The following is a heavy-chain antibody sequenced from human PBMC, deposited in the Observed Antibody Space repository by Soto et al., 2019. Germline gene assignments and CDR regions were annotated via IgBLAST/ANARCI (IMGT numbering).Heavy chain of an antibody. J-gene: IGHJ6*02. V-gene: IGHV1-2*04. CDR1: GYSFTAYH. D-gene: IGHD2-8*01. CDR2: INPKSGGT. CDR3: ARGDSTDCSNGVCSFFYNHDMDV. Sequence: ASVKVSRKASGYSFTAYHITWGRQAHGKGLGRLGRINPKSGGTSTAQKFQGWVTMTTDTSISTASMELTRLPYDDTAIYHCARGDSTDCSNGVCSFFYNHDMDVWG.